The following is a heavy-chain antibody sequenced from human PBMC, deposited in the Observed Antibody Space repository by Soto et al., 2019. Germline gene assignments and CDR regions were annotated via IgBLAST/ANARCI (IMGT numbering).Heavy chain of an antibody. CDR3: ASVRGFCSGGSCSFGAFDI. D-gene: IGHD2-15*01. V-gene: IGHV1-18*01. J-gene: IGHJ3*02. Sequence: ASVKVSCKTSGYTFTSYGISWVRQAPGQGLEWMGWISGYNGNTNYAQKLQGRVSMTTDTSTSTSYMELRNLRSDDTAVYYCASVRGFCSGGSCSFGAFDIWGQGTMVT. CDR2: ISGYNGNT. CDR1: GYTFTSYG.